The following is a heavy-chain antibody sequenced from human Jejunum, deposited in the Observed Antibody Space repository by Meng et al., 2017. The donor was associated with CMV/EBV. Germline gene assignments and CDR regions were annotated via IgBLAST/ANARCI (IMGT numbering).Heavy chain of an antibody. CDR2: VYYNGRT. V-gene: IGHV4-61*01. CDR1: GSVSSSSYY. D-gene: IGHD5-24*01. J-gene: IGHJ5*02. CDR3: ARSIDGYRLVDFDN. Sequence: GSVSSSSYYESWIRQPPGKGLEWIGNVYYNGRTNDNPSLKSRLTISVDTSKNQFSLKLSSVTAADTAVYYCARSIDGYRLVDFDNWGQGTVVTVSS.